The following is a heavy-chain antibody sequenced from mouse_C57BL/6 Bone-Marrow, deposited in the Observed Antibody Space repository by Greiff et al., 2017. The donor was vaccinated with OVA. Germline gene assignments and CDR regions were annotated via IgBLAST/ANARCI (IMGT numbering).Heavy chain of an antibody. CDR3: ARQGVTTAWYAMDG. CDR1: GFTFSDYY. J-gene: IGHJ4*01. CDR2: ISTGGGST. D-gene: IGHD2-2*01. V-gene: IGHV5-12*01. Sequence: EVQRVESGGGLVQPGGSLKLSCAASGFTFSDYYMYWVRQTPEKRLEWVAYISTGGGSTYYPATVKGRFTISTDNAKNTLYLQMSRLKSEDTAMYYCARQGVTTAWYAMDGGGQGPSVTV.